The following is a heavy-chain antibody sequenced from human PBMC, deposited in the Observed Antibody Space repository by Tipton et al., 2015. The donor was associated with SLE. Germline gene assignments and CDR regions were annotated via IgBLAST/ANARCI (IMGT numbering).Heavy chain of an antibody. CDR1: GFTFTDYW. CDR3: ARERVVVFDI. V-gene: IGHV3-7*03. Sequence: SLRLSCATSGFTFTDYWMSWVRQAPGKGLEWVANIHPDGSEQYYVDPVKGRFTISRDNAKNSLFLQMNSLRAEDTAVYYCARERVVVFDIWGIGTMITVSS. D-gene: IGHD2-15*01. CDR2: IHPDGSEQ. J-gene: IGHJ3*02.